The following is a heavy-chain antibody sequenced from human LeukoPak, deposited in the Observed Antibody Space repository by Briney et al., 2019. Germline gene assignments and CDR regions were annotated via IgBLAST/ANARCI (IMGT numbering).Heavy chain of an antibody. D-gene: IGHD1-20*01. V-gene: IGHV3-48*02. CDR2: ISPSSTSI. J-gene: IGHJ4*02. CDR3: ARAAYNCSPGC. CDR1: GCTFSRYS. Sequence: PGGSLTLSCAASGCTFSRYSMNWVRQPPGKGLEWISYISPSSTSIHYAGSVKGRFTTSRENAKNSLYLQMDSLRDEDSAAYYCARAAYNCSPGCWGKGILVTASS.